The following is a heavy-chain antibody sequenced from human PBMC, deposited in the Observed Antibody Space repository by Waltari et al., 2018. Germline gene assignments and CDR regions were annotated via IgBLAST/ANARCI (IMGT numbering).Heavy chain of an antibody. Sequence: EVQLVESGGGLVQPGGSLRLSCAASGLPFSGYWMHWVRQAPGKGLVWVSRINSDGSSTSYADSVKGRFTISRDNAKNTLYLQMNSLRAEDTAVYYCASIVATILDYWGQGTLVTVSS. J-gene: IGHJ4*02. V-gene: IGHV3-74*01. CDR2: INSDGSST. D-gene: IGHD5-12*01. CDR3: ASIVATILDY. CDR1: GLPFSGYW.